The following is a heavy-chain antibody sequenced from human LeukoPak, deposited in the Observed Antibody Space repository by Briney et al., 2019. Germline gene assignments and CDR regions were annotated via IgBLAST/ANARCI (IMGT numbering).Heavy chain of an antibody. CDR3: ARLDPYDYVWGSYRLGAFDI. J-gene: IGHJ3*02. Sequence: GESLKISCKGSGCSFTSYWIGWVRQMPGKGLEWMGIIYPGDSDTRYSPSFQGQVTISADKSISTAYLQWSSLKASDTAMYYCARLDPYDYVWGSYRLGAFDIWGQGTMVTVSS. V-gene: IGHV5-51*01. D-gene: IGHD3-16*02. CDR2: IYPGDSDT. CDR1: GCSFTSYW.